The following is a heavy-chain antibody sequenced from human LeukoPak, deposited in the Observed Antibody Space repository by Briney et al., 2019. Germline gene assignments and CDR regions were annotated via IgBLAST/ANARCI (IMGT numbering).Heavy chain of an antibody. CDR3: ATDYHGYSDY. J-gene: IGHJ4*02. V-gene: IGHV3-7*01. CDR1: RFTFSSYW. Sequence: GGSLRLSCAASRFTFSSYWMTWVRQAPGKGLEWVANINQDGGEKYYVDSVKGRFTISRDNAKNSLYLQMNSLRAEDAAVYYCATDYHGYSDYWGQGTLVTVSS. CDR2: INQDGGEK. D-gene: IGHD1-14*01.